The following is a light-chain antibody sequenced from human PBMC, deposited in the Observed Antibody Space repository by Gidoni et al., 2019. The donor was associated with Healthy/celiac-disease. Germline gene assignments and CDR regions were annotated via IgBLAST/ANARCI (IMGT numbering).Light chain of an antibody. Sequence: AIQFTQSPSSLSGSVGDRVTITCRVSQGISSALAWYQQKPGKVPKLLIYDASSLESGVPSRFSGSGSGTDFTLTISSLQPEDFATYYCQQCNSYPLTFGQGTRLEIK. V-gene: IGKV1-13*02. CDR3: QQCNSYPLT. CDR2: DAS. J-gene: IGKJ5*01. CDR1: QGISSA.